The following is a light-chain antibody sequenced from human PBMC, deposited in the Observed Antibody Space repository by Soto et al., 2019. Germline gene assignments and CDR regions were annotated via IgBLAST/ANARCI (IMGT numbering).Light chain of an antibody. J-gene: IGKJ1*01. CDR2: DAS. CDR3: QQLNSYPRT. Sequence: AIQVTQSPSSLSASVGDRVTITCRAGQGISSALAWYQQKPGKALKLLIYDASSLGSGVPSRFSGSGSGTDFTLNISSLQPEAFATYYCQQLNSYPRTFGQGNNVEIK. V-gene: IGKV1-13*02. CDR1: QGISSA.